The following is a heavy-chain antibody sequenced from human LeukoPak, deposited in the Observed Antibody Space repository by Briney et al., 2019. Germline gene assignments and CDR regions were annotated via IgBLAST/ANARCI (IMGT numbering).Heavy chain of an antibody. CDR1: GYTFTSYG. CDR3: ARASPMIVVVITEGTGYYYYMDV. V-gene: IGHV1-69*05. Sequence: SVKVSCKASGYTFTSYGISWVRQAPGQGLEWMGGIIPIFGTANYAQKFQGRVTITTDESTSTAYMELSSLRSEDTAVYYCARASPMIVVVITEGTGYYYYMDVWGKGTTVTVSS. D-gene: IGHD3-22*01. J-gene: IGHJ6*03. CDR2: IIPIFGTA.